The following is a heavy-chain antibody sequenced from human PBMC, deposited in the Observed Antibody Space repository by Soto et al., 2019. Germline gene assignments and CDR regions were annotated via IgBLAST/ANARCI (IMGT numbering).Heavy chain of an antibody. CDR2: IYYRGNA. CDR3: ASRGGLPTLPYSFDF. D-gene: IGHD2-21*02. V-gene: IGHV4-39*01. CDR1: DDSINSDKYY. J-gene: IGHJ4*02. Sequence: SETLSLTCSVSDDSINSDKYYWGWIRQPPGKGLEWIGSIYYRGNAYYNPSLQTRVTISLDKSKSQFSLKLNSVTAADSAVYFWASRGGLPTLPYSFDFGGRGARATVSS.